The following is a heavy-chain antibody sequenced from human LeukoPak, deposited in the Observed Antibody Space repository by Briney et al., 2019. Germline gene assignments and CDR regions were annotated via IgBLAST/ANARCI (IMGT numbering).Heavy chain of an antibody. J-gene: IGHJ1*01. D-gene: IGHD3-9*01. CDR2: ISGSGGST. V-gene: IGHV3-23*01. Sequence: PGGSLRLSCAASGFTISSYAMSWVRQAPGKGLEWVSAISGSGGSTYYADSVKGRFTISRDNSKNTLYLQMNSLRAEDTAVYYCARELPSYYDILTGSAAGLFQHWGQGTLVTVSS. CDR3: ARELPSYYDILTGSAAGLFQH. CDR1: GFTISSYA.